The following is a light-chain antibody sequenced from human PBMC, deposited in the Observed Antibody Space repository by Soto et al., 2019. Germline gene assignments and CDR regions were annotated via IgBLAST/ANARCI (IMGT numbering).Light chain of an antibody. CDR3: QLYGISPH. CDR2: GAS. V-gene: IGKV3-15*01. J-gene: IGKJ5*01. CDR1: QSVRSN. Sequence: EVVMTQSPATLSVSPGERVTLSCRASQSVRSNLAWYQQKPGQSPRLLIYGASTRATGIPARFIGSGSGTDFTLTINRLEPEDFAVYYCQLYGISPHFGQGTRLEIK.